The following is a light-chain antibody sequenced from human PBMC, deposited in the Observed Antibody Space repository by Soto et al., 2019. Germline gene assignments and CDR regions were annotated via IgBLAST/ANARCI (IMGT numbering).Light chain of an antibody. CDR1: SSNIGSNY. CDR3: AAWDDIVSGLV. J-gene: IGLJ2*01. CDR2: RAD. Sequence: QSVLTQPPSASGTPGQTVTISCSERSSNIGSNYVYWYQQLPGTAPRLLMYRADQRPSGVPDRFSGSKSGTSASLAISGLRSEDEADYYCAAWDDIVSGLVFGGGTQLTVL. V-gene: IGLV1-47*01.